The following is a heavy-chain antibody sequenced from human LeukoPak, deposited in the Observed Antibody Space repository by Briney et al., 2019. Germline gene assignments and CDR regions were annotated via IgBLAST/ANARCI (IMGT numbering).Heavy chain of an antibody. D-gene: IGHD2-15*01. CDR3: ARAGHCSGGTCNEWFDP. CDR2: INTNTGNP. CDR1: GYTFTSYA. J-gene: IGHJ5*02. V-gene: IGHV7-4-1*02. Sequence: ASVKVSCKASGYTFTSYAMYWVRQAPGQGLEWMGWINTNTGNPTYAQGFTGRFVFSLDTSVSTAYLQISSLKAEDTAVYYCARAGHCSGGTCNEWFDPWGQGTLVTVSS.